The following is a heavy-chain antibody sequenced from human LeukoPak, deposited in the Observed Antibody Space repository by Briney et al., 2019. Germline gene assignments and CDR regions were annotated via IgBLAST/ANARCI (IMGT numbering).Heavy chain of an antibody. Sequence: PGGSLRLSCAASGFTFSSYGMHWVRQAPGKGLEWVANIKQDGTEKYYVASVKGRFSISRDNAKNSLYLQMNSLRTEDTAVYYCATRYFDLWGRGTLVTVSS. CDR3: ATRYFDL. V-gene: IGHV3-7*01. J-gene: IGHJ2*01. CDR2: IKQDGTEK. CDR1: GFTFSSYG.